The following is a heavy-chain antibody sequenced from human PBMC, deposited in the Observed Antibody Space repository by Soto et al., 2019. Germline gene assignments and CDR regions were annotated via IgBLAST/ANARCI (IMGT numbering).Heavy chain of an antibody. CDR2: IWYDGSNK. Sequence: GGSLRLSCAASGFTFSSYGMHWVRQAPGKGLEWVAVIWYDGSNKYYADSVKGRFTISRDNSKNTLYLQMNSLRAEDTAVYYCARAEYSYGRFDYWGQGTLVTVSS. V-gene: IGHV3-33*01. J-gene: IGHJ4*02. CDR3: ARAEYSYGRFDY. D-gene: IGHD5-18*01. CDR1: GFTFSSYG.